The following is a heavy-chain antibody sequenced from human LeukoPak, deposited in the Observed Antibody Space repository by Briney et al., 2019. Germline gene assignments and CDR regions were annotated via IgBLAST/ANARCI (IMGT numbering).Heavy chain of an antibody. Sequence: GGSLRLSCAASGFTFDDYAMHWVRQAPGKGLEWVSGISWNSGSIGYADSVKGRFAIYRDNAKNSLYLQMNSLRAEDTALYYCAKGTVTTLDYWGQGTLVTVSS. CDR2: ISWNSGSI. CDR1: GFTFDDYA. J-gene: IGHJ4*02. V-gene: IGHV3-9*01. D-gene: IGHD4-17*01. CDR3: AKGTVTTLDY.